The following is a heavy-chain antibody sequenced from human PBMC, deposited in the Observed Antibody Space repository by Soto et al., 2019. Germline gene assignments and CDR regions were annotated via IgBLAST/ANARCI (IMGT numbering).Heavy chain of an antibody. Sequence: GGSLRLSCAASGFTFSSYAMSWVRQAPGKGLEWVSAISGSGGSTYYADSVKGRFTISRDNSKNTLYLQMNSLRAEDTAVYYCAKNGGKPIVGATTHFDYWGQGTLVTVSS. V-gene: IGHV3-23*01. CDR3: AKNGGKPIVGATTHFDY. D-gene: IGHD1-26*01. CDR2: ISGSGGST. J-gene: IGHJ4*02. CDR1: GFTFSSYA.